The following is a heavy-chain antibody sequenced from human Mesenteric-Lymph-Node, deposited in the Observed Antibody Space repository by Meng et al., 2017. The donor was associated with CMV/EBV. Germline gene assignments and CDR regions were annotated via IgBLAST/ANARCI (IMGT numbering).Heavy chain of an antibody. CDR2: MNPDNGNT. CDR1: GYTFTAYY. Sequence: ASVKVSCKTSGYTFTAYYLHWVRQAPGQGLEWMGWMNPDNGNTDYAQKFQGRVTMTRDTSINTAYMDLNSLRSEDTAIYYCAVHDFGGNWGYWGQGTLVTVSS. D-gene: IGHD4-23*01. CDR3: AVHDFGGNWGY. V-gene: IGHV1-8*02. J-gene: IGHJ4*02.